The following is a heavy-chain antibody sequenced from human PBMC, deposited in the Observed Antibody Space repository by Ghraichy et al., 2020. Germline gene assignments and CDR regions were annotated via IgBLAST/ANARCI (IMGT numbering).Heavy chain of an antibody. CDR1: GFTFSTYG. Sequence: GGSLRLSCAASGFTFSTYGMHWVRQAPGKGLEWVAVIAYDGSSKYYADSVKGRFTILRDNSKNTVYLQMTSLRKEDTAVYYCAKDIGRRSGVVTVVTPETWGQGTLVTVSS. V-gene: IGHV3-30*18. CDR3: AKDIGRRSGVVTVVTPET. J-gene: IGHJ4*02. D-gene: IGHD4-23*01. CDR2: IAYDGSSK.